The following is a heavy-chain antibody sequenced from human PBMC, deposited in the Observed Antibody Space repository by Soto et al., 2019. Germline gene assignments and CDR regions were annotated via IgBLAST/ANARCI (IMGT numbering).Heavy chain of an antibody. V-gene: IGHV1-18*01. D-gene: IGHD3-22*01. J-gene: IGHJ4*02. CDR1: GYTFTSYG. CDR2: INIYGGGT. Sequence: QIHLEQSGPEMKKPGASVKVSCKASGYTFTSYGISWVRLAPGQGLEWMGWINIYGGGTNYAQKYQDRVTMTRDTSTNTVYLEMRSLTSDDTAIYYCARALYYYDNSGLAFWGQGTLVTVSS. CDR3: ARALYYYDNSGLAF.